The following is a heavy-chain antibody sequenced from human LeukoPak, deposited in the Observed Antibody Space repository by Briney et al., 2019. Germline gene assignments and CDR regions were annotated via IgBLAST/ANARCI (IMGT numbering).Heavy chain of an antibody. CDR3: ARVISGLTGYGYYYYYMDV. D-gene: IGHD3-9*01. J-gene: IGHJ6*03. V-gene: IGHV1-2*02. CDR2: INPKSGGT. Sequence: ASVKVSCKASGYTFIGYYMHWVRQAPGQGLEWMGWINPKSGGTNYAQKFQGRVTMTRDTSISTAYMELSRLISDDTAVYYCARVISGLTGYGYYYYYMDVWGKGTTVTVSS. CDR1: GYTFIGYY.